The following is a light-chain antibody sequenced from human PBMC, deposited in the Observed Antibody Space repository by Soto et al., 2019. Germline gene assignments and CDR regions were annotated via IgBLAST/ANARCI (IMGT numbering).Light chain of an antibody. Sequence: QPGLAQPPSVSGSPGQSVTISCNGTSSDVGDYNYVAWYQQHPGKAPKVMIYDVSKRPSGVPDRFSGSKSGNTASLTISGLQAEDEADYYCCSNAGNLEVFGAGTKGTVL. CDR1: SSDVGDYNY. J-gene: IGLJ1*01. CDR3: CSNAGNLEV. V-gene: IGLV2-11*01. CDR2: DVS.